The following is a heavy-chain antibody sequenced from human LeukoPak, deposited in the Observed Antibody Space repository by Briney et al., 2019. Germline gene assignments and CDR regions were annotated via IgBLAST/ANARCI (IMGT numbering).Heavy chain of an antibody. J-gene: IGHJ2*01. V-gene: IGHV3-23*01. D-gene: IGHD3-3*01. CDR3: ARVDYDFWSGYSYWYFDL. CDR1: GFTFGNYA. Sequence: GGSLRLSCAASGFTFGNYAMTWVRQAPGEGLEWVSSISGSGGSPIYADSVKGRFTISRDNAKNSLYLQMNSLRAEDTAVYYCARVDYDFWSGYSYWYFDLWGRGTLVTVSS. CDR2: ISGSGGSP.